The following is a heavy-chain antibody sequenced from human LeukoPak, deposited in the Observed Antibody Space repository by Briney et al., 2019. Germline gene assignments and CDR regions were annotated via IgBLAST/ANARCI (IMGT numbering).Heavy chain of an antibody. V-gene: IGHV3-23*01. CDR3: AKSDYYDSSGYYYGSDY. Sequence: GGSLRLSCAASGFTFSSYAMSWVRQAPGKGLEWVSGISGSGGSTYYADSVKGRFTISRDNSKNTLYVQMNSLRAEDTAVYYCAKSDYYDSSGYYYGSDYWGQGTLVTVSS. J-gene: IGHJ4*02. D-gene: IGHD3-22*01. CDR2: ISGSGGST. CDR1: GFTFSSYA.